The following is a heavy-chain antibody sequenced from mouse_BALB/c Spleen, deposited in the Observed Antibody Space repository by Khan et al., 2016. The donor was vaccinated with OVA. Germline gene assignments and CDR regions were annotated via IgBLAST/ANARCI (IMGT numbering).Heavy chain of an antibody. V-gene: IGHV14-3*02. J-gene: IGHJ2*01. CDR3: GRMVRK. Sequence: EVQLQESGAELVKSGATVKLSCTASGLNITDTYMHWLNQLPEQGLEWIVRIDPPNGNTNYDPKFLGKAPITADTSSNTAYLQLSILTSEDTAVYCSGRMVRKWGQGTTLTVSS. CDR2: IDPPNGNT. D-gene: IGHD2-1*01. CDR1: GLNITDTY.